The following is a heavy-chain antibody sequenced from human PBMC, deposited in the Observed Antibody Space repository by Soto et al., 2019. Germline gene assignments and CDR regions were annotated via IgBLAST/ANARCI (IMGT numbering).Heavy chain of an antibody. Sequence: GGSLRLSCAASGFTVSSNYMSWVRQAPGKGLEWVSVISGNGGSTTYADSVKGRFTISRDNSKNTLYLQMDSLRAEDTAVYYCSRFRGLSGTKGFDYRAQRTPVTGSS. J-gene: IGHJ4*02. D-gene: IGHD6-13*01. CDR1: GFTVSSNY. CDR2: ISGNGGST. CDR3: SRFRGLSGTKGFDY. V-gene: IGHV3-53*01.